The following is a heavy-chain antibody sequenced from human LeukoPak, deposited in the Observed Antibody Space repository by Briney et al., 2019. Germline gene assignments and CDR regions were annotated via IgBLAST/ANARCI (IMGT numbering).Heavy chain of an antibody. V-gene: IGHV1-2*02. D-gene: IGHD3-10*01. J-gene: IGHJ4*02. CDR3: ARARSGSYPLRY. Sequence: ASVKVSCKASGYTFTGYYMHWVRQAPGQGLEWMGWINPNSGGTNYAQKFQGRVTMTRDTSISTAYMELSRLRSDDTAVYYCARARSGSYPLRYWGQGTLVTVSS. CDR1: GYTFTGYY. CDR2: INPNSGGT.